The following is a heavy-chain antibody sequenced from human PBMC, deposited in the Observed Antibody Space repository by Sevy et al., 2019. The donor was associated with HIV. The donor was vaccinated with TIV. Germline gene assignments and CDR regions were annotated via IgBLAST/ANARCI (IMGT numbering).Heavy chain of an antibody. CDR3: ARRNDFDT. CDR1: GGSINSDH. Sequence: SETLSLTCTVSGGSINSDHWNWIRQPPGKGLEWIGYVYYTGGTNYNPSLKNRVTISVDRTKNQFSLELTSVTTADTAVYYCARRNDFDTWGQGTMVTVSS. V-gene: IGHV4-59*08. CDR2: VYYTGGT. J-gene: IGHJ3*02.